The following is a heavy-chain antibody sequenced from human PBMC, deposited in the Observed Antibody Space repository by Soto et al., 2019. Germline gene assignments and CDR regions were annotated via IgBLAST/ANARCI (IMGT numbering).Heavy chain of an antibody. J-gene: IGHJ4*02. Sequence: SVKVSCKTSGGTFSSYAISWVRQAPGQGLEWMGGIIPIFGTANYAQKFQGRVTLTADESTSTAYMELSSLRSEDTAVYYCASDYYDTRGYYYNYWGQGTLVTVSS. D-gene: IGHD3-22*01. CDR1: GGTFSSYA. V-gene: IGHV1-69*13. CDR2: IIPIFGTA. CDR3: ASDYYDTRGYYYNY.